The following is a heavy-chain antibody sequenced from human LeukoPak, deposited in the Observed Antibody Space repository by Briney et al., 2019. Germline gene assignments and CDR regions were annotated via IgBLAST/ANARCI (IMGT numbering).Heavy chain of an antibody. V-gene: IGHV1-2*02. CDR1: GYTFTGYY. CDR3: ARDGGPITIFGVVSGYYYYYMDV. Sequence: GASVKVSCKASGYTFTGYYMHWVRQAPGQGLEWMGWINPNSGGTNYAQKLQGRVTMTTDTSTSTAYMELRSLRSDDTAVYYCARDGGPITIFGVVSGYYYYYMDVWGKGTTVTVPS. D-gene: IGHD3-3*01. J-gene: IGHJ6*03. CDR2: INPNSGGT.